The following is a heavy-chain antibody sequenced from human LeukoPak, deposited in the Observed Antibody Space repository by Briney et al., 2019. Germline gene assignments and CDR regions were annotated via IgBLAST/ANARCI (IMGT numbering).Heavy chain of an antibody. CDR1: GYIFATYW. V-gene: IGHV5-51*01. D-gene: IGHD5-18*01. J-gene: IGHJ4*02. Sequence: GESLKISCKGSGYIFATYWIGWVRQMPGKGLEWMGTIYPGESGARYSPSFQGQVTISADKSLTTAYLQWNSLKASDTAMYYCARQTAMGRSGDYWGQGTLVIVSS. CDR3: ARQTAMGRSGDY. CDR2: IYPGESGA.